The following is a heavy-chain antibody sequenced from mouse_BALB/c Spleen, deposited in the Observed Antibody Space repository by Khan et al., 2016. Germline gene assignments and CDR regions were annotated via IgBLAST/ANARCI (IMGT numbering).Heavy chain of an antibody. CDR3: ARFRYGNYYFDY. V-gene: IGHV7-3*02. Sequence: EVELVEPGGGLVQPGGSLRLSCATSGFTFTDYYMSWVRQPPGMALEWLGFIRNNANGYTTEYSASVKGRFTISRDNSQLILYRQINTLRAEDIATYYCARFRYGNYYFDYWSQGTTLTVSS. CDR1: GFTFTDYY. J-gene: IGHJ2*01. CDR2: IRNNANGYTT. D-gene: IGHD2-1*01.